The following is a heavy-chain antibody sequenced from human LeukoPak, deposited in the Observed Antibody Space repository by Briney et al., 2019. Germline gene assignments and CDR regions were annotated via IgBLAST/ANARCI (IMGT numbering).Heavy chain of an antibody. J-gene: IGHJ4*02. V-gene: IGHV3-23*01. Sequence: TGGSLRLSCAASGFTFSSYAMSWVRQAPGKGLEWVSAISGSGGSTYYADSVKGRFTISRDNSKNTLYLQMNSLRAEDTAVYYCAKHSSGWPYYFDYWGQGTLVTVSS. CDR1: GFTFSSYA. D-gene: IGHD6-19*01. CDR2: ISGSGGST. CDR3: AKHSSGWPYYFDY.